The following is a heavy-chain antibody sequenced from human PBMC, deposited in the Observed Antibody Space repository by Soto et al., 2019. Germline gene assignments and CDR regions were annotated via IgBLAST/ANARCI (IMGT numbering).Heavy chain of an antibody. CDR3: ARWISGGYSDWFDP. Sequence: QVQLVQSGAEVKKPGASVKVSCKASGYNFMWYGFTWVRQAPGQGLEWMGWINVDNGETKYPQKIQGRVTMTTDTSTSTVYMELRSLTSDDTAVYYCARWISGGYSDWFDPWCHGTLVTVSS. V-gene: IGHV1-18*04. D-gene: IGHD1-26*01. CDR2: INVDNGET. CDR1: GYNFMWYG. J-gene: IGHJ5*02.